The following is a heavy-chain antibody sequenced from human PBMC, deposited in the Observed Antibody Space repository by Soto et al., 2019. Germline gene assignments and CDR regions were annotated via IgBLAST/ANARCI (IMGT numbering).Heavy chain of an antibody. J-gene: IGHJ6*02. Sequence: EVQLVESGGGLVQPGGSLRLSCATSGFTFYNHWMHWVRQAPGKGLVWVSRVNSDGSTTNYADSVMGRFTISKDNAKNTVYLQTNSLRAEYTAVYYCARGLRGLYGLDVWGQGTPITVSS. V-gene: IGHV3-74*01. CDR2: VNSDGSTT. D-gene: IGHD2-21*01. CDR3: ARGLRGLYGLDV. CDR1: GFTFYNHW.